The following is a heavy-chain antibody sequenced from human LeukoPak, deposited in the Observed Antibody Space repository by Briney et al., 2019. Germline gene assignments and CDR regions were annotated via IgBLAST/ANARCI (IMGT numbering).Heavy chain of an antibody. J-gene: IGHJ4*02. CDR1: GFTFATYA. V-gene: IGHV3-23*01. Sequence: PGGSLRLSCAASGFTFATYAMGWVRQPPGKGLEWVSTISDSGGRTHYADSVQGRFTISRDNSKNTLYLQINNLRAEDTAIYYCDASDFLGQGTLVNVSS. CDR3: DASDF. CDR2: ISDSGGRT.